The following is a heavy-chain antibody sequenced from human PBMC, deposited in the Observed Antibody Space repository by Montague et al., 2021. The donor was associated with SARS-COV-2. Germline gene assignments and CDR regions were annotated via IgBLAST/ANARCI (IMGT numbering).Heavy chain of an antibody. CDR2: IHYSGST. V-gene: IGHV4-31*03. Sequence: TLSLTCTVSGGSIRSENYYWSWIRQPPGKGLEWIGYIHYSGSTDYNPSLNSRVSISVDTSKNQFSLKLRSVTAADTAVYYCARDGTADDRFDPWGQGTLVTVSS. CDR3: ARDGTADDRFDP. J-gene: IGHJ5*02. CDR1: GGSIRSENYY. D-gene: IGHD1-1*01.